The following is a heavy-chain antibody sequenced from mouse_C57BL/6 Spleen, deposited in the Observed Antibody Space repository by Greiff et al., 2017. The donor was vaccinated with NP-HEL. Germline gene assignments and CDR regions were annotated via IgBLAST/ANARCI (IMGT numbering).Heavy chain of an antibody. CDR3: ARSAITTGVEDLDY. Sequence: QVQLQQSGAELARPGASVNLSCKASGYTFTSYTMHWVQQRPGQGLEWIGYIKPSSGYTKSNQKVKDKATLTADKSSRTAYLQLSSLTSEDSAVYYCARSAITTGVEDLDYWGQGTTLTVSS. CDR1: GYTFTSYT. J-gene: IGHJ2*01. D-gene: IGHD1-1*01. V-gene: IGHV1-4*01. CDR2: IKPSSGYT.